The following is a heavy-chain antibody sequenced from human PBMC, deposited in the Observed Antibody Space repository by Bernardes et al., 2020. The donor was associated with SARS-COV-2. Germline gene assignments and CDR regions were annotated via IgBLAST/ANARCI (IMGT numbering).Heavy chain of an antibody. Sequence: GGPLRLLCAACGFTVSSYYMSWVRQAPGKGLEWVSVIYSGGSTYYADSVKGRFTISRHNSKNTLYLQMNSLRAEDTAVYYCARDLEEQGAFDIWGQGTMVTVSS. CDR3: ARDLEEQGAFDI. V-gene: IGHV3-53*04. J-gene: IGHJ3*02. D-gene: IGHD1-1*01. CDR1: GFTVSSYY. CDR2: IYSGGST.